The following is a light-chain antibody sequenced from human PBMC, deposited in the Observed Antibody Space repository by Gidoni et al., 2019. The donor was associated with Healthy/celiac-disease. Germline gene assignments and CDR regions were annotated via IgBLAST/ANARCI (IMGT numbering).Light chain of an antibody. V-gene: IGLV2-11*01. CDR3: CSYAGSYTRV. CDR2: DVS. J-gene: IGLJ2*01. Sequence: SALPQPRSVSGSPGQSVTISCTGTSSDVGGYNYVSWYQQHPGKAPKLMIYDVSKRPSGVPDRFAGSKSGNTAALTISGLQAEDEADYYCCSYAGSYTRVFGGGTKLTVL. CDR1: SSDVGGYNY.